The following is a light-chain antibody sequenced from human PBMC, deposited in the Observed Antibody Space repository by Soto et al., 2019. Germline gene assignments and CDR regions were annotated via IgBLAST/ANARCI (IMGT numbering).Light chain of an antibody. CDR1: QSVSSSY. V-gene: IGKV3-20*01. CDR2: GAS. CDR3: QQYGSSLPHT. Sequence: EIVLTQSPGTLSLSPGERATLSCRASQSVSSSYLAWYQQKPGQAPRLLIYGASSRATGIPDRFSGSGSGTDFTLTISRLEPEGFAVYYCQQYGSSLPHTFGGGTKVEIK. J-gene: IGKJ4*01.